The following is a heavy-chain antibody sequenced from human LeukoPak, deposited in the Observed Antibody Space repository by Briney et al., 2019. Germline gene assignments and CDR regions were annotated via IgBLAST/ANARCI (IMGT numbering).Heavy chain of an antibody. Sequence: SVKVSXKTSGYTFTRYDINWVRQATGQGLEWMGWVNPNSGNSGYAQKFQGRVTISRDTSISTAYMELSSLRSEDTAVYYCARVDGSADYWGQGTLVTVSS. CDR2: VNPNSGNS. V-gene: IGHV1-8*03. CDR1: GYTFTRYD. D-gene: IGHD1-26*01. J-gene: IGHJ4*02. CDR3: ARVDGSADY.